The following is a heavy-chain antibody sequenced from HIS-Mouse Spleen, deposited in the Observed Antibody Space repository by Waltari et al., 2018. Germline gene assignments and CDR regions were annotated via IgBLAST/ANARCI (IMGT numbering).Heavy chain of an antibody. V-gene: IGHV4-39*01. D-gene: IGHD6-19*01. CDR2: IYYSRST. Sequence: QPQLQESRPGLVKPSETLSPPCTVSGGSVRRSSYSWGWIRQPPGKGLEWIGSIYYSRSTYYNPSLKSRVTISVDTSKNQFSLKLSSVTAADTAVYYCARRRGWFDYWGQGTLVTVSS. CDR3: ARRRGWFDY. CDR1: GGSVRRSSYS. J-gene: IGHJ4*02.